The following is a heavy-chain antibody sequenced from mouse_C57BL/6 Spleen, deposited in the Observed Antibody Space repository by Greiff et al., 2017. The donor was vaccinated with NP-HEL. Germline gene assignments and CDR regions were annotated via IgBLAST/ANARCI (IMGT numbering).Heavy chain of an antibody. J-gene: IGHJ4*01. Sequence: QVQLQQPGAELVKPGASVKMSCKASGYTFTSYWITWVKQRPGQGLEWIGDIYPGSGSTNYNEKFKSKATLTVDPSSSTAYMQLSSLTSEDSAVYYCAREDDYYGSSDYYAMDYWGQGTSVTVSS. CDR2: IYPGSGST. D-gene: IGHD1-1*01. CDR1: GYTFTSYW. CDR3: AREDDYYGSSDYYAMDY. V-gene: IGHV1-55*01.